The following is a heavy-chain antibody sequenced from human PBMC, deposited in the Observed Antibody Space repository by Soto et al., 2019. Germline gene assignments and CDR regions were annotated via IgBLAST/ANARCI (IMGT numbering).Heavy chain of an antibody. J-gene: IGHJ4*02. CDR1: GFTFSSYA. CDR2: ISGSGDIT. CDR3: VLWPPYYFDY. V-gene: IGHV3-23*01. Sequence: PGGSLRLSCAASGFTFSSYAMSWVRQAPGKGLEWVSAISGSGDITYYADSVKGRFTISRDNSKNTLYLQMNSLRAEDTAVYYCVLWPPYYFDYWGQGLLVTVSS. D-gene: IGHD3-10*01.